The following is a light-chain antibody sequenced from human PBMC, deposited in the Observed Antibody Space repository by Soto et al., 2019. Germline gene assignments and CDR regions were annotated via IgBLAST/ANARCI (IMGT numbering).Light chain of an antibody. Sequence: QSALTQPASVSGSPGQSITISCTGTSSDVGTYNLVSWHQHHPSKAPKLIIYEGSKRPSGVSNRFSGSKSGNTASLTISGLQAEDEADYYCCSFAVGSTLVFGGGTKLTVL. CDR1: SSDVGTYNL. V-gene: IGLV2-23*01. CDR3: CSFAVGSTLV. J-gene: IGLJ2*01. CDR2: EGS.